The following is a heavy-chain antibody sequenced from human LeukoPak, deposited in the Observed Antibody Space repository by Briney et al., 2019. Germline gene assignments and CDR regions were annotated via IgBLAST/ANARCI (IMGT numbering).Heavy chain of an antibody. CDR3: ARRSTIFYGMDV. J-gene: IGHJ6*02. CDR2: IYPGDSET. D-gene: IGHD3-3*01. V-gene: IGHV5-51*01. Sequence: GESLQISCKGSGYIFTSYWIAWVRQMPGKGLEWMGIIYPGDSETRYSPSFQGQVTISADKSISSVYLQWSSLKASDTATYYCARRSTIFYGMDVWGQGTTVTVSS. CDR1: GYIFTSYW.